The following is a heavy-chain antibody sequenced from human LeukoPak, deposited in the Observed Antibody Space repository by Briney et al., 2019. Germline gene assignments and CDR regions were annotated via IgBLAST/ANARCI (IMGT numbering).Heavy chain of an antibody. Sequence: ASVKVSCKASGYTFTKYGISWVRQAPGQGLEWMGWISAYNGNTNYAQKLQGRVTMTTDTSTSTAYMELRSLRSDDTAVYYCASSTNPYYYDSSGYEVWFDPWGQGTLVTVSS. J-gene: IGHJ5*02. V-gene: IGHV1-18*01. CDR2: ISAYNGNT. CDR3: ASSTNPYYYDSSGYEVWFDP. D-gene: IGHD3-22*01. CDR1: GYTFTKYG.